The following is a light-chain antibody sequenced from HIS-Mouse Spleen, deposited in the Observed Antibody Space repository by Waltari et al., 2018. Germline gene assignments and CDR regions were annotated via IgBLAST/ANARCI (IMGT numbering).Light chain of an antibody. Sequence: QSVLTQPPSASGTPGQRVTISCSGSSSNIGSNYVYWYQQLPGTAPKLLIYRNNRRPSGFPDRFSGSKSGPSASLAIRGLRSEDEADYYCAAWDDSLSGVVFGGGTKLTVL. J-gene: IGLJ2*01. CDR2: RNN. CDR1: SSNIGSNY. V-gene: IGLV1-47*01. CDR3: AAWDDSLSGVV.